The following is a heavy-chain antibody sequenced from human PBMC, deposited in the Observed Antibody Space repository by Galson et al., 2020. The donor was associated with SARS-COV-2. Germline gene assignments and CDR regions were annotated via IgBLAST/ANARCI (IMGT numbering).Heavy chain of an antibody. J-gene: IGHJ4*02. D-gene: IGHD5-18*01. V-gene: IGHV4-39*01. CDR3: ARLCGYSIYYFDY. CDR1: AGSISSSSYY. Sequence: SETLSLTCPFSAGSISSSSYYWGWIRQPPGKGLEWIGSIYYSGSTYYNTSLKSRVTISVDTSKNQFFLKRSSVTAADTAGYYGARLCGYSIYYFDYWGEGTLVTVAA. CDR2: IYYSGST.